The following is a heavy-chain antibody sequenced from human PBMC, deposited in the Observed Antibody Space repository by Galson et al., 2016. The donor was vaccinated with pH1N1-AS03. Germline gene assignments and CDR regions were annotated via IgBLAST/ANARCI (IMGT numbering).Heavy chain of an antibody. D-gene: IGHD3-9*01. CDR2: MYPANSDI. CDR3: ARHVSLTGREFDS. V-gene: IGHV5-51*01. CDR1: AYIFGNYW. Sequence: QSGAEVKKPGESLKISCRASAYIFGNYWFAWVRQMPGKGLEWMGIMYPANSDIRYSPSFQGQVTISADTSINTVFLEWNSLRASDTAIYYCARHVSLTGREFDSWGRGTQVTVSS. J-gene: IGHJ5*01.